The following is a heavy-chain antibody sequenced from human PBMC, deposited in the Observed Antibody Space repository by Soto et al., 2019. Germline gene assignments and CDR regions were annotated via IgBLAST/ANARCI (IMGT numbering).Heavy chain of an antibody. CDR2: ISYDGSNK. V-gene: IGHV3-30*18. J-gene: IGHJ4*02. CDR3: AKEGGSYCSSTSCYHFDY. CDR1: GFTFSSYG. D-gene: IGHD2-2*01. Sequence: LRLSCAASGFTFSSYGMHWVRQAPGKGLEWVAVISYDGSNKYYADSVKGRFTISRDNSKNTLYLQMNSLRAEDTAVYYCAKEGGSYCSSTSCYHFDYWGQGTLVTVSS.